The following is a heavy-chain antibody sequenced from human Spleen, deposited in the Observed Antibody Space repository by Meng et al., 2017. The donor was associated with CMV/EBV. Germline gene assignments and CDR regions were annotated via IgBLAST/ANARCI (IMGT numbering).Heavy chain of an antibody. CDR2: ISWNSGTI. J-gene: IGHJ6*02. D-gene: IGHD1-26*01. CDR3: AKDIRGSYYDDYYTMDV. CDR1: GFTFDEYA. V-gene: IGHV3-9*01. Sequence: GGSLRLSCVASGFTFDEYAMHWVQQAPGKGLEWVSGISWNSGTIGYADSVKGRFTISRNNAKNSLYLQMNSRRAEDTALYYCAKDIRGSYYDDYYTMDVWGQGTTVTVSS.